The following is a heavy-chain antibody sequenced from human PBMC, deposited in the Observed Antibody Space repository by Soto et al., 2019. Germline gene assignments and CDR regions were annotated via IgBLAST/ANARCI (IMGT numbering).Heavy chain of an antibody. CDR2: IYYSGST. V-gene: IGHV4-31*03. D-gene: IGHD3-10*01. Sequence: QVQLQESGPGLVKPSQTLSLTCTVSGGSISSGGYYWSWIRQHPGKGLEWIGYIYYSGSTYYNPSLKIRVTISVDTSKNQFSLKLSSVTAAATAVYYCARGLWFGELFAFDYWGQGTLVTVSS. CDR3: ARGLWFGELFAFDY. J-gene: IGHJ4*02. CDR1: GGSISSGGYY.